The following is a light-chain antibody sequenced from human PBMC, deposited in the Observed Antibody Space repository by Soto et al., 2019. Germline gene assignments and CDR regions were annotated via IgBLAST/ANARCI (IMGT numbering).Light chain of an antibody. CDR3: QQYTNWPPNT. CDR1: HRVYSN. Sequence: EIFMTHSPDTLSVSPGEIATLSCRASHRVYSNLAWYQQRPGQAPRLLIYGASTRATGVPARFSGRGSGTEFTLTISSLQSEDFAVYYCQQYTNWPPNTFGQGTRLEIK. V-gene: IGKV3-15*01. J-gene: IGKJ5*01. CDR2: GAS.